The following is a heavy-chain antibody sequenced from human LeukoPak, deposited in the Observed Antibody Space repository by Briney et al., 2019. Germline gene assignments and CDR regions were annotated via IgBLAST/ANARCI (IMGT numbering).Heavy chain of an antibody. D-gene: IGHD3-10*01. CDR2: IRYDGNDK. Sequence: GGSLRLSCAASGFTFSYYGMHWVRQAPGKGLEWVSFIRYDGNDKFYADSVKGRFTISRDTSRNTLYLQMNSLRAEDTAVYFCARDKGGMVPFDYWGQGTLVTVSS. V-gene: IGHV3-30*02. CDR1: GFTFSYYG. CDR3: ARDKGGMVPFDY. J-gene: IGHJ4*02.